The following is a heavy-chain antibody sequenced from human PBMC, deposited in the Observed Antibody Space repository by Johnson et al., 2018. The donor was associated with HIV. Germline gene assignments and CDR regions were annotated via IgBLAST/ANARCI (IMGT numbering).Heavy chain of an antibody. CDR1: GFTFSDYY. V-gene: IGHV3-11*04. CDR2: ISSSGSTI. CDR3: ARDQDYDSSGYYYARDACDI. Sequence: VQLVESGGGVVQPGGSLRLSCAASGFTFSDYYMSWIRQAPGKGLEWVSYISSSGSTIYYADSVKGRFTISRDNAKNSLYLQMNRLRAEDTAVYYWARDQDYDSSGYYYARDACDIWGQGTMVTVSS. D-gene: IGHD3-22*01. J-gene: IGHJ3*02.